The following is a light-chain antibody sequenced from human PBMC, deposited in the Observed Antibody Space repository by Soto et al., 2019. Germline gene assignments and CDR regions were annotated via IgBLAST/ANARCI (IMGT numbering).Light chain of an antibody. J-gene: IGLJ2*01. V-gene: IGLV2-8*01. Sequence: QSVLTQPPSASGSPGQSVTISCTGTSSDVGGYNFVSWHQQHPGIAPKLMIYEVSKRPSGVPDRFSGSKSGNTASLTVSGLQAEDEADYYCSAYAGSNNLIFGGGTKVTVL. CDR2: EVS. CDR3: SAYAGSNNLI. CDR1: SSDVGGYNF.